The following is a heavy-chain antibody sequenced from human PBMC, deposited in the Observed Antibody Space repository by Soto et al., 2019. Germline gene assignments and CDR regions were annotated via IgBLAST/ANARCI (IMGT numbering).Heavy chain of an antibody. J-gene: IGHJ2*01. CDR2: IYHSGST. CDR3: ARVPGL. V-gene: IGHV4-30-2*01. Sequence: QLQLQESGSGLVKPSQTLSLTCAVSGGSISSGGYSWSWIRQPPGKGLEWIGYIYHSGSTYYNLSLKSPITILIDTPKPQFALQLSSVTAADTAVSYCARVPGLWGRGTLVTFS. CDR1: GGSISSGGYS.